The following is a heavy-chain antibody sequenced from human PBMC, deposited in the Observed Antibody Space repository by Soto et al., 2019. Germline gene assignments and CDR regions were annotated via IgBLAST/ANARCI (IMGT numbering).Heavy chain of an antibody. CDR2: ISNSGNGHYI. CDR3: AIVIEAAGLFFVY. V-gene: IGHV3-11*01. J-gene: IGHJ4*02. CDR1: GFTFSDYY. D-gene: IGHD6-13*01. Sequence: GGSLRLSCAASGFTFSDYYMSWIRQAPGKGLEWVSYISNSGNGHYIYYADSVKGRFTISRDNAENSLSLQMNSLRAEDTAVYYCAIVIEAAGLFFVYWGPGTLVTVSS.